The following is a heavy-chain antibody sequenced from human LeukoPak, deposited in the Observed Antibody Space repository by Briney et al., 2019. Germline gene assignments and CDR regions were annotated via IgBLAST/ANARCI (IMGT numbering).Heavy chain of an antibody. J-gene: IGHJ4*02. CDR3: ASGYSGYDQLDY. CDR1: GFTVSSNY. Sequence: GGSLRLSCAASGFTVSSNYMSWVRQAPGKGLEWVSVIYSGGSTYYADSVKGRFTISRDNSKNTLYLQMNSLRAEDTAVYYCASGYSGYDQLDYWGQGTLVTVSS. CDR2: IYSGGST. D-gene: IGHD5-12*01. V-gene: IGHV3-53*01.